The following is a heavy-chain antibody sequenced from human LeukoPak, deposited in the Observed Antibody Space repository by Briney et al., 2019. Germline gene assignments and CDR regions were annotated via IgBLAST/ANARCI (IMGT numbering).Heavy chain of an antibody. Sequence: GGSLRLSCAASGFTFSSYVMHWVRQAPGKGLEWVAIISYDGSNEYYADSVKGRFTISRDNSKNTLYLQMNSLRAADTAVYYCARGPAWVSDILTGYQYQRYYYYMDVWGKGTTVTISS. J-gene: IGHJ6*03. D-gene: IGHD3-9*01. CDR2: ISYDGSNE. V-gene: IGHV3-30*04. CDR3: ARGPAWVSDILTGYQYQRYYYYMDV. CDR1: GFTFSSYV.